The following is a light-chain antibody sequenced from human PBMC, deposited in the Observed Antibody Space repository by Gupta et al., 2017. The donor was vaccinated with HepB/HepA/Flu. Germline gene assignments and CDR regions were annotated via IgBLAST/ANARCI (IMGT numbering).Light chain of an antibody. CDR1: QDILNF. CDR2: DAS. CDR3: QKYDNFLRAH. J-gene: IGKJ1*01. Sequence: DIQMTQSRSSLSASVGDRVTITCQASQDILNFMNWYQQKPGQAPKLLVYDASKLETGVPSRFSGSGSGTVFNFTISSLQSEDIATYYCQKYDNFLRAHFGRGTKVDIK. V-gene: IGKV1-33*01.